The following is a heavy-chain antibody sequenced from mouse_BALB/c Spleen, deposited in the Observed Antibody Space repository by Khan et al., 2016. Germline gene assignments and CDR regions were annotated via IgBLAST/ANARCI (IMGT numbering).Heavy chain of an antibody. CDR3: ARRVYDGSRYDVMDY. Sequence: QIQLVQSGPELKKPGETVKISCKASGYTFTNYGMNWVKQAPGKGLKWMGWMNTYTGESTYPDDFKGRFAFSLETSASTAYLQITNLKKEGMATDFCARRVYDGSRYDVMDYGGQGTSVTVSS. J-gene: IGHJ4*01. CDR2: MNTYTGES. V-gene: IGHV9-1*02. D-gene: IGHD1-1*01. CDR1: GYTFTNYG.